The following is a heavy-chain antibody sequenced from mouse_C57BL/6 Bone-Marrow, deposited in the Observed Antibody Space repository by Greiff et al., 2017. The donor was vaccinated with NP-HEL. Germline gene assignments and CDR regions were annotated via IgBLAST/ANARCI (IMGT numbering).Heavy chain of an antibody. CDR2: IYPGDGDT. CDR1: GYAFSSSW. J-gene: IGHJ1*03. D-gene: IGHD2-1*01. Sequence: QVQLKQSGPELVKPGASVKISCKASGYAFSSSWMNWVKQRPGKGLEWIGRIYPGDGDTNYNGKFKGKATLTADKSSSTAYMQLSSLTSEDSAVYFCANHPMVTGIWYFDVWGTGTTVTVSS. CDR3: ANHPMVTGIWYFDV. V-gene: IGHV1-82*01.